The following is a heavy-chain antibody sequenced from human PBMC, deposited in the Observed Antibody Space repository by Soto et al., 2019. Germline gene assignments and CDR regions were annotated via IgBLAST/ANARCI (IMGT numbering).Heavy chain of an antibody. CDR2: ISWNSGSI. J-gene: IGHJ4*02. V-gene: IGHV3-9*01. CDR3: AKDFTYYDFWSGYSYFDY. D-gene: IGHD3-3*01. Sequence: GGSLRLSCAASGFTFDDYAMHWVRQAPGKGLEWVSGISWNSGSIGYADSVKGRFTISRDNAKNSLYLQMNSLRAEDTALYYCAKDFTYYDFWSGYSYFDYWGQGTLVTVSS. CDR1: GFTFDDYA.